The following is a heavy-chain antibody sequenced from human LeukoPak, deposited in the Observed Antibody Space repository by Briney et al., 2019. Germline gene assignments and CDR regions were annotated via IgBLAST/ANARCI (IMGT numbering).Heavy chain of an antibody. CDR1: GFTFSSHG. V-gene: IGHV3-21*01. Sequence: GGSLRLSCVASGFTFSSHGMNWVRQAPGKGLEWVSSITSTSTYIYYGDSVKGRFTTSRDNAQNSLFLQMHSLRAEDTAVYYCARVDNNGLYSEYSDHWGQGTLVTVSS. CDR2: ITSTSTYI. CDR3: ARVDNNGLYSEYSDH. J-gene: IGHJ1*01. D-gene: IGHD6-19*01.